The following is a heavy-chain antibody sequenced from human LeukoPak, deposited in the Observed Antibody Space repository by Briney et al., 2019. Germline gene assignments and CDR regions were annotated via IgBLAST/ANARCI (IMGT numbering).Heavy chain of an antibody. J-gene: IGHJ5*02. CDR1: GFTVSSYA. D-gene: IGHD2-21*01. Sequence: GPCLRLACAVAGFTVSSYATGSARPPPRNGMEWVSAISGGCGSTYYADSVKGLFTISRDNSKNTLYLQMNSLRAEDTAVYYCAIDVDWFDPWGQGTLVTVSS. CDR3: AIDVDWFDP. CDR2: ISGGCGST. V-gene: IGHV3-23*01.